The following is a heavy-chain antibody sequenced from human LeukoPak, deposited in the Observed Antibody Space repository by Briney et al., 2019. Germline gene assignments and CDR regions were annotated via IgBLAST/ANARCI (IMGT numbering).Heavy chain of an antibody. D-gene: IGHD6-13*01. CDR1: GFTFSSYA. Sequence: GGSLRLSCAASGFTFSSYAMHWVRQAPGKGLEWVAVLSYDGSNKNYADSVKGRLTISRDNSKNTLYLQMNSLRAEDTAVYYCARDRGTAAAGKYYFDYWGQGTLVTVSS. CDR3: ARDRGTAAAGKYYFDY. CDR2: LSYDGSNK. V-gene: IGHV3-30-3*01. J-gene: IGHJ4*02.